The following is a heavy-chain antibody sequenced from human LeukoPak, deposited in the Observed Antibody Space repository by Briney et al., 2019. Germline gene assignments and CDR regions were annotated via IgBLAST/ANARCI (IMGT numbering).Heavy chain of an antibody. Sequence: PSETLSLTCAVYGGSFSGYYWSWIRQPPGKGLEWIGEINHSGSTNYNPSLKSRVTISVDTSKNQFSLKLSSVTAADTAVYYWARGEDGYNGDWGQGTLVTVSS. CDR3: ARGEDGYNGD. D-gene: IGHD5-24*01. CDR2: INHSGST. CDR1: GGSFSGYY. V-gene: IGHV4-34*01. J-gene: IGHJ4*02.